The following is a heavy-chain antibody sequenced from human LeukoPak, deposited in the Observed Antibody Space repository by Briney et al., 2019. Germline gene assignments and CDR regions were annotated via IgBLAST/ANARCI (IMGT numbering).Heavy chain of an antibody. CDR2: ISGSGRTT. D-gene: IGHD2-15*01. CDR3: VKNVVVKRYIDY. CDR1: GFTFSSYA. J-gene: IGHJ4*02. V-gene: IGHV3-23*01. Sequence: GGSLRLSCAASGFTFSSYAMSWVRQTPGKGLQRISVISGSGRTTEYADSVKGRFTISRDNSKNTLSLQMNSLRVEDTAIYYCVKNVVVKRYIDYWGQGTLVTVSS.